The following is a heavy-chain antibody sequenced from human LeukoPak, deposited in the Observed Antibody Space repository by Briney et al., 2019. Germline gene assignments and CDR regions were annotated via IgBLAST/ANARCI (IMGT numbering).Heavy chain of an antibody. CDR2: INHSGST. CDR1: GASFSGYY. D-gene: IGHD3-3*01. Sequence: SETLSLTCAVYGASFSGYYWSWIRQPPGRGLEWIGEINHSGSTNYNPTLKSRVPISVDTSKNQVSLKLSSVTAADTAVYYCARGVLYDFWSGYYKYGGQGTLVTVS. J-gene: IGHJ4*02. CDR3: ARGVLYDFWSGYYKY. V-gene: IGHV4-34*01.